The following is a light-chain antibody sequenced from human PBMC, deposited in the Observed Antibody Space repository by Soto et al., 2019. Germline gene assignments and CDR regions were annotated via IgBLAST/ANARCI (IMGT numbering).Light chain of an antibody. CDR3: QQGAAFPLP. V-gene: IGKV1D-12*01. CDR2: AAS. J-gene: IGKJ4*01. CDR1: QGVSSW. Sequence: DIQMTQSPSSVSAFVGDRVTITCRASQGVSSWFSWDQQKPGKGPNLLIYAASNLQSGVPSMFSVSVSGTDVTLTIINLQPADFATYYWQQGAAFPLPFGGGTKVEIK.